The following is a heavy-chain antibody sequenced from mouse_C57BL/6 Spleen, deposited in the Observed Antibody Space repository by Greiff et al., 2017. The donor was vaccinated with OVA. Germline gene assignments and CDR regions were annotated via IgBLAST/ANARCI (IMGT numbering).Heavy chain of an antibody. J-gene: IGHJ2*01. D-gene: IGHD1-1*01. V-gene: IGHV1-55*01. Sequence: VQLQQPGAELVKPGASVKMSCKASGYTFTSYWITWVKQRPGQGLEWIGDIYPGRGSTNYNEKFKSKATLTVDTSSSTAYMQLSSLTSEDSAVYYCAREGINTVVAPFDYWGQGTTLTVSS. CDR2: IYPGRGST. CDR1: GYTFTSYW. CDR3: AREGINTVVAPFDY.